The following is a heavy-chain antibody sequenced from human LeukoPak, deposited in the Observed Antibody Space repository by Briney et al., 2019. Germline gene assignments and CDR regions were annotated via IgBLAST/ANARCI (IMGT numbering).Heavy chain of an antibody. CDR1: GYSFTSYW. V-gene: IGHV5-51*01. CDR2: IYPGDSDT. J-gene: IGHJ4*02. Sequence: GESLKISCKGSGYSFTSYWIGWVRQMPGKGLEWMGIIYPGDSDTRYTPSFQGQVIISADKSTGTVYLQWTSLKASDTAIYYCARLECSSTTCPFAYWGQGTLVTVSS. CDR3: ARLECSSTTCPFAY. D-gene: IGHD2-2*01.